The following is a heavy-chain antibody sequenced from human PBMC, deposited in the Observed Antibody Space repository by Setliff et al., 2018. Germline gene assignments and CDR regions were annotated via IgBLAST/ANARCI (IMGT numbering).Heavy chain of an antibody. V-gene: IGHV4-59*01. CDR2: FYHSASI. Sequence: SETLSLTCNVSGGSISSDYWSWIRQPPGKPLEWIGYFYHSASINYNPSLKGRVTMSADTSKNQLSLNLRSVTAADTAVYFCARQPSSGAYYNPRPYYFDSWGQGTLVTVSS. CDR1: GGSISSDY. CDR3: ARQPSSGAYYNPRPYYFDS. D-gene: IGHD3-10*01. J-gene: IGHJ4*02.